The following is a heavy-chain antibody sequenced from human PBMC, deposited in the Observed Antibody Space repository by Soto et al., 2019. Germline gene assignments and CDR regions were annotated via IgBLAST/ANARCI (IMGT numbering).Heavy chain of an antibody. V-gene: IGHV1-18*01. D-gene: IGHD3-3*01. J-gene: IGHJ6*02. CDR2: ISAYNGNT. CDR1: GYTFTSYG. Sequence: QVQLVQSGAEVKKPGASVKVSCKASGYTFTSYGISWVRRAPGQGLEWMGWISAYNGNTNYAQKLQGRVTMTTDTSTSTAYMELRSLRSDDTAVYYCASDKGGFLDWEYYYGMDVWGQGTTVTVSS. CDR3: ASDKGGFLDWEYYYGMDV.